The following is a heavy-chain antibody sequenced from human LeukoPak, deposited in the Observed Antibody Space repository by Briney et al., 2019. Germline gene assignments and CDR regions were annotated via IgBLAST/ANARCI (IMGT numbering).Heavy chain of an antibody. V-gene: IGHV3-43*02. CDR2: ISGDGGNT. D-gene: IGHD3-10*01. CDR3: AKDMRRFGELDYEY. Sequence: GGSLRLSCAASGFTFDDYAMHWVRQAPGKGLEWVSRISGDGGNTYYADSVKGRFTISRDNSKNSLYLQMNSLRTEDTALYYCAKDMRRFGELDYEYWGQGALVTVSS. CDR1: GFTFDDYA. J-gene: IGHJ1*01.